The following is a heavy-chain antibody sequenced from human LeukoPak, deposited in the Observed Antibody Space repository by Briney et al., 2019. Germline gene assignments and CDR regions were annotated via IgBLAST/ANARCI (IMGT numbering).Heavy chain of an antibody. Sequence: SETLSLTCTVSGGSMNSYYWTWIRQPPGKGLEWIGSIYYTGTTTYNLSLQSRVTLSVDTSKNQFSLRLTSVTAADTAVYYCAGSPEYCSGGNCYRFDHWGQGTLVTVSS. D-gene: IGHD2-15*01. CDR1: GGSMNSYY. V-gene: IGHV4-59*08. J-gene: IGHJ4*02. CDR3: AGSPEYCSGGNCYRFDH. CDR2: IYYTGTT.